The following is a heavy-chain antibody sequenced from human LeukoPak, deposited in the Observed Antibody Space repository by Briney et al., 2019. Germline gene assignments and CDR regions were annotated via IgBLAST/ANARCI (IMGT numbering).Heavy chain of an antibody. V-gene: IGHV3-30*04. J-gene: IGHJ4*02. CDR1: GSPFSSYA. CDR3: ARDVVRYFDCLYSSVPDY. CDR2: ISYDGSNK. D-gene: IGHD3-9*01. Sequence: GGSLRPSCAASGSPFSSYAMYGVRQAPGKGLGWGAVISYDGSNKYYADSVKGRVTISRDNSNNTVYLQMNSLRADDTAVYYCARDVVRYFDCLYSSVPDYWGQGTLVTVSS.